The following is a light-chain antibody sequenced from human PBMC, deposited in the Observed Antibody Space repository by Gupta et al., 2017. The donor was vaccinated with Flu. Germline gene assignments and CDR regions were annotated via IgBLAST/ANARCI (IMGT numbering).Light chain of an antibody. Sequence: GYRVAITCRASPVIRNDLGWYQQKPGKAPKLLIYGASTLQSGVPSRFSGSGSDTDFTLTISSLQPEDFATYYCLQDYNYPWTFGQGTKVEI. J-gene: IGKJ1*01. V-gene: IGKV1-6*01. CDR1: PVIRND. CDR3: LQDYNYPWT. CDR2: GAS.